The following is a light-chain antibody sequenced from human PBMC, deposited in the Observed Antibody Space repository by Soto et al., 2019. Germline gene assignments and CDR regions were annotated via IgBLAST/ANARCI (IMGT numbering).Light chain of an antibody. CDR3: AAWDDSLSGHVV. CDR2: RNN. J-gene: IGLJ2*01. CDR1: SSNIGSNY. V-gene: IGLV1-47*01. Sequence: QSVLTQPPSASGAPGQRVTISCSGSSSNIGSNYVYWYQQLPGTAPQPLIYRNNQRPSGVPDRCSGSKSGPSASLPVSELRSDDEADYYCAAWDDSLSGHVVFGGGTKVTVL.